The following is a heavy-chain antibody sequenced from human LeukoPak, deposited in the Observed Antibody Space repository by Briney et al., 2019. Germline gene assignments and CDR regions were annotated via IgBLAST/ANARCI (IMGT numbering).Heavy chain of an antibody. J-gene: IGHJ4*02. CDR1: GFTSDDYA. V-gene: IGHV3-9*02. Sequence: GGSLRLSCAASGFTSDDYAMHWVRQAPGKGLEWVSGISWNSGSIGYADSVKGRFTISRDNAKNSLYLQMNSLRAEDTALYYCAKDPVSSVTGPIDYWGQGTLVTVSS. D-gene: IGHD1-7*01. CDR2: ISWNSGSI. CDR3: AKDPVSSVTGPIDY.